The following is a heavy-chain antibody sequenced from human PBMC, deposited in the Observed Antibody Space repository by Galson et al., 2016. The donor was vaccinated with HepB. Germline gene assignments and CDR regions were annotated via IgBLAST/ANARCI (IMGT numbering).Heavy chain of an antibody. D-gene: IGHD3-16*01. J-gene: IGHJ4*02. CDR2: ISYDGSNK. CDR1: GLTFSSYG. Sequence: SLRLSCAASGLTFSSYGMHWVRQAPGKGLEWVAVISYDGSNKYYADSVKGRFTISRDNSKNTLYLQMNSLRAEDTAVYYCAKDLWRLGYFDYWGQGTLVTVSS. CDR3: AKDLWRLGYFDY. V-gene: IGHV3-30*18.